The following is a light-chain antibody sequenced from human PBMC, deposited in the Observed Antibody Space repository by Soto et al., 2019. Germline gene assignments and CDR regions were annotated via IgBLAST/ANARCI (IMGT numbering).Light chain of an antibody. CDR3: SSYAGSNNLV. CDR2: EVI. V-gene: IGLV2-8*01. Sequence: QSALTQPPSASGSPGQSVTISCTGTSSDVGDSNYVSWYQQHPGKAPKLMIYEVIKRPSGVPDRFSGSKSGNTASLTVSGLQAEDEADYYCSSYAGSNNLVFGGGTKVTVL. J-gene: IGLJ2*01. CDR1: SSDVGDSNY.